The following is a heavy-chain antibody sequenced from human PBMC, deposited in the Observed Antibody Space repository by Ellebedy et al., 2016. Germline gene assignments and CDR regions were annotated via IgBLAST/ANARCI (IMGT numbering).Heavy chain of an antibody. Sequence: GESLKISCAASGFTFSRSWMSWVRQPPGTGLEWVANIKEDGSAEYYVDSVKGRFTISRDNAKNSLFLQMNSLRAEDTALYFCADDTRWGQGTMVTVSS. J-gene: IGHJ3*01. V-gene: IGHV3-7*01. CDR1: GFTFSRSW. CDR2: IKEDGSAE. D-gene: IGHD3-9*01. CDR3: ADDTR.